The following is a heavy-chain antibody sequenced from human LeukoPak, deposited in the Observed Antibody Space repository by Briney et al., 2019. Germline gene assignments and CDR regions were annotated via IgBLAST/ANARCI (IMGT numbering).Heavy chain of an antibody. Sequence: PSETLSLTCTVSGGSISSYYWSWIRQPPGKGLEWIGYIYYSGSTNYNPSLKSRVTISVDTSKNQFSLKLSSVTAADTAVYYCARGARLLPYYYYYGMDVWGQGTTVTVSS. V-gene: IGHV4-59*01. D-gene: IGHD2/OR15-2a*01. CDR3: ARGARLLPYYYYYGMDV. CDR1: GGSISSYY. CDR2: IYYSGST. J-gene: IGHJ6*02.